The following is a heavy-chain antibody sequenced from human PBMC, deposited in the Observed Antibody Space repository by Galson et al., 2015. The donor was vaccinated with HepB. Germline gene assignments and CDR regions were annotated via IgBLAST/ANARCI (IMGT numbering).Heavy chain of an antibody. V-gene: IGHV6-1*01. CDR3: VRESYHPHDAFDV. CDR1: GDSVSTSITA. J-gene: IGHJ3*01. Sequence: CAISGDSVSTSITAWNWIRQSPSRGLEWLGRTYYRSKWNEDYAVSVEGRITINPDTSKNQFSLHLNSVTPEDTAVYYCVRESYHPHDAFDVWGQGTMVIVSS. CDR2: TYYRSKWNE. D-gene: IGHD3-16*01.